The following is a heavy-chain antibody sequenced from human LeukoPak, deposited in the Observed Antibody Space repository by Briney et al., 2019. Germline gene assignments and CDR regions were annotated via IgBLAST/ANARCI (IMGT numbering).Heavy chain of an antibody. CDR3: ARDQRYSYGYNWFDP. Sequence: GRSLRLSCAASGFTFSDYYMSWIRQAPGKGLEWVSYISSSGSNIYYADSVKGRFTISRDNAKNSLYLQMNSLRAEDTAVYYCARDQRYSYGYNWFDPWGQGTLVTVSS. D-gene: IGHD5-18*01. J-gene: IGHJ5*02. CDR2: ISSSGSNI. V-gene: IGHV3-11*01. CDR1: GFTFSDYY.